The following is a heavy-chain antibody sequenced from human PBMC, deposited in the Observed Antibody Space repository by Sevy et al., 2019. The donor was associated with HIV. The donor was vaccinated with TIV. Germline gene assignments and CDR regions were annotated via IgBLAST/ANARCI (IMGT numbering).Heavy chain of an antibody. D-gene: IGHD5-18*01. CDR2: IRHDGNNK. J-gene: IGHJ4*02. Sequence: GGSLRLSCAASGFIFSNYAMHWVRQAPGKGLEWVAFIRHDGNNKYYIDSVKGRFTISRDNSKNTVFLQMNSLRADDTAMYYCAKGSGYAYGHDYWGQGTLVTVSS. CDR3: AKGSGYAYGHDY. V-gene: IGHV3-30*02. CDR1: GFIFSNYA.